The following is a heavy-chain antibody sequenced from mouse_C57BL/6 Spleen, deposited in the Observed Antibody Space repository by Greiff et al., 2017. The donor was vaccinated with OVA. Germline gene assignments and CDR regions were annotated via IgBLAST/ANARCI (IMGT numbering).Heavy chain of an antibody. D-gene: IGHD1-1*01. Sequence: EVKLVESGGDLVKPGGSLKLSCAASGFTFSSYGMSWVRQTPDKRLEWVATISSGGSYTYYPDSVKGRFTISRDNAKNTLYLQMSSLKSEDTAMYYCARREYYYGPFDYWGQGTTLTVSS. CDR2: ISSGGSYT. CDR3: ARREYYYGPFDY. J-gene: IGHJ2*01. V-gene: IGHV5-6*02. CDR1: GFTFSSYG.